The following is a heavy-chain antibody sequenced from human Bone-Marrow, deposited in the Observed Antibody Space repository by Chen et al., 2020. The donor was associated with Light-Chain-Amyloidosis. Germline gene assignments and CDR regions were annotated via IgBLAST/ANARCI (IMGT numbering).Heavy chain of an antibody. CDR3: ATRARKNYNYQGMDV. CDR2: LGREDGEA. CDR1: GYTLSDLS. D-gene: IGHD1-7*01. V-gene: IGHV1-24*01. Sequence: QVQLVQAGSEVKPPVASAMVSCKVYGYTLSDLSIHWVRQTPGKVLEWMGGLGREDGEAIYAQRFQGRVTMTEDTSTDTAFMDLSSLRSEDTAVYYCATRARKNYNYQGMDVWGQGTTVTVSS. J-gene: IGHJ6*02.